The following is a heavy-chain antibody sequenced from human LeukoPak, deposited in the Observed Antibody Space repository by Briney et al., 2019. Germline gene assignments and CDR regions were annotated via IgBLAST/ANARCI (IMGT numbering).Heavy chain of an antibody. D-gene: IGHD3-10*01. J-gene: IGHJ6*02. V-gene: IGHV3-48*04. CDR3: ARDLNGSGSYQVSYYYGMDV. CDR1: GFSLSRNG. Sequence: GGSLRLSCATSGFSLSRNGMHWVRQAPGQGLEWVSYISSSSSTIYYADSVKGRFTISRDNAKNSLYLQMNSLRAEDTAVYYCARDLNGSGSYQVSYYYGMDVWGQGTTVTVSS. CDR2: ISSSSSTI.